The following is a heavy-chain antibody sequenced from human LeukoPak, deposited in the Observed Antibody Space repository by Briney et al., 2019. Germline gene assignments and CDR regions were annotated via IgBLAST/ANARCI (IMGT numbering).Heavy chain of an antibody. CDR1: GFTFSSYW. J-gene: IGHJ5*02. D-gene: IGHD2-15*01. Sequence: GGSLRLSCAVSGFTFSSYWISWVRQAPGKGLEWVANIKPDGSEKSYVDSVKGRFTISRDNAKNSLYLQMNSLRAEDTAVYYCARVLGYCSGGSCHWFDPWGQGTLVTVSS. V-gene: IGHV3-7*02. CDR2: IKPDGSEK. CDR3: ARVLGYCSGGSCHWFDP.